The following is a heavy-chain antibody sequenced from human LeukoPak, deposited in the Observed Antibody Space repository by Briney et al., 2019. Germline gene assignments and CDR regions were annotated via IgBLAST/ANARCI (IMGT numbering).Heavy chain of an antibody. CDR3: ARSTGSGSREQLDY. V-gene: IGHV1-69*02. Sequence: SVKVPCTASGGTFSSYTISWVRQAPGQGLEWMGRIIPILGIANYAQKFQGRVTITADKSTSTAYMELSSLRSEDTAVYYCARSTGSGSREQLDYWGQGTLVTVSS. CDR1: GGTFSSYT. D-gene: IGHD1-26*01. CDR2: IIPILGIA. J-gene: IGHJ4*02.